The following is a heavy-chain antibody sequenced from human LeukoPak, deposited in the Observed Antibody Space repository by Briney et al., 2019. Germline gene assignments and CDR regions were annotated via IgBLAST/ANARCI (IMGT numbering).Heavy chain of an antibody. V-gene: IGHV3-33*01. CDR3: ARDNAGLVKHLDAFDL. CDR2: IWNDGSNT. CDR1: GFIFSDYV. J-gene: IGHJ3*01. D-gene: IGHD1-26*01. Sequence: PGGSLRLSCAASGFIFSDYVIHWVRQAPGKGLEWVAVIWNDGSNTYYGDSVKGLFTISRDNSKNTVYLQMNSLRAEDTAVYYCARDNAGLVKHLDAFDLWGQGTMVTVAS.